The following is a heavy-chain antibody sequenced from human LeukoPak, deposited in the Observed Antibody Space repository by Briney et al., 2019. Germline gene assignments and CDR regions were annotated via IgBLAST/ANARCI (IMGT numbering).Heavy chain of an antibody. CDR3: ARDLSGSYWGKYYFDY. Sequence: SQTLSLTCAISGDSVSSNSAAWNWIRQSPSRGLEWLGRTYYRSKWYNDYAVSVKSRITINPDTSKNQFSPQLNSVTPEDTAVYYCARDLSGSYWGKYYFDYWGQGTLVTVSP. CDR2: TYYRSKWYN. J-gene: IGHJ4*02. V-gene: IGHV6-1*01. D-gene: IGHD1-26*01. CDR1: GDSVSSNSAA.